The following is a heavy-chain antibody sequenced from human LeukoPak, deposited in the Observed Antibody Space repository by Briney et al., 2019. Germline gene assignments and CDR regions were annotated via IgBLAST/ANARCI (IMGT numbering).Heavy chain of an antibody. J-gene: IGHJ5*02. V-gene: IGHV1-2*06. CDR3: ARGYCSGGTCYLVENWFDP. D-gene: IGHD2-15*01. CDR1: GYTFTVYY. CDR2: INPNSGDT. Sequence: ASVKVSCKASGYTFTVYYMYWVRQAPGQGLEWMGRINPNSGDTDYAQNFQGRVTMTRDTSISTAYMELTNLRSDDTAVSYCARGYCSGGTCYLVENWFDPWGQGTLVTVSS.